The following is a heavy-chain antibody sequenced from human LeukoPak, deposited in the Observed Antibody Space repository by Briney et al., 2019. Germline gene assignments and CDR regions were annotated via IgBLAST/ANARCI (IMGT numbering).Heavy chain of an antibody. CDR1: GFTFSSYG. J-gene: IGHJ4*02. V-gene: IGHV3-33*01. CDR3: ARDLGSGTYSSYFDY. CDR2: IWYDGSNK. Sequence: PGWSLRLSCAASGFTFSSYGMHWVRQAPGKGLEWVAVIWYDGSNKYYADSVKGRFTISRDNSKNTLYLQMNSLRAEDTAVYYCARDLGSGTYSSYFDYWGQGTLVTVSS. D-gene: IGHD1-26*01.